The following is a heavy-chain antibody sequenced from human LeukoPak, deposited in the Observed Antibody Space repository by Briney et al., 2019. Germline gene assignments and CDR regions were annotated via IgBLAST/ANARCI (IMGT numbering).Heavy chain of an antibody. CDR2: IKQVGSEK. Sequence: GGSLRLSCAASGFTLSSYWMSWVRQAPGKGREWVANIKQVGSEKYYVDSVKGRFTISRDNAKNSLYLQMNSLRAGDTAVYYCARDGDYVYDYWGQGTLVTVSS. V-gene: IGHV3-7*01. CDR3: ARDGDYVYDY. D-gene: IGHD4-17*01. CDR1: GFTLSSYW. J-gene: IGHJ4*02.